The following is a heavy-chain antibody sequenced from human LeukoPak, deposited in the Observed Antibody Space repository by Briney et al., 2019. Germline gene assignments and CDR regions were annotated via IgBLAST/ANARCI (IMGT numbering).Heavy chain of an antibody. D-gene: IGHD6-19*01. Sequence: TGGSLRLSCAASGFTFSSYEMNWVRQAPGKGLEWVSYISSSGSTIYYADSVKGRFTISRDNAKNSLYLQMNSLRAEDTAVYYCATDGRSSGWYGFDYWGLGTLVTVSS. V-gene: IGHV3-48*03. CDR2: ISSSGSTI. CDR1: GFTFSSYE. CDR3: ATDGRSSGWYGFDY. J-gene: IGHJ4*02.